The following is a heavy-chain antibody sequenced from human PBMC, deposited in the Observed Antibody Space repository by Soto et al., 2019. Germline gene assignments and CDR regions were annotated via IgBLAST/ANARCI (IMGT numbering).Heavy chain of an antibody. CDR3: ARGRAAAGTVLGYYYGMDV. CDR2: ISSSGSTI. D-gene: IGHD6-13*01. J-gene: IGHJ6*02. Sequence: SLRLSCAASGFTFSDYYMSWIRQAPGKGLEWVSYISSSGSTIYYADSGKGRFTISRDNAKNSLYLQMNSLRAEDTAVYYCARGRAAAGTVLGYYYGMDVWGQGTTVTVSS. V-gene: IGHV3-11*01. CDR1: GFTFSDYY.